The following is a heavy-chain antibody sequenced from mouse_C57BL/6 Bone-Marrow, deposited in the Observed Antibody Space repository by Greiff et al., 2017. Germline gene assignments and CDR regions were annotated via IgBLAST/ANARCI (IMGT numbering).Heavy chain of an antibody. J-gene: IGHJ2*01. Sequence: VKLMESDAELVKPGASVKISCKVSGYTFTDHTIHWMKQRPEQGLEWIGYIYPRDGSTKYNEKFKGKATLTADKSSSTAYMQLNSLTSEDSAVYFCARKRDYPLYYFDYWGRGTTLTVSS. CDR3: ARKRDYPLYYFDY. D-gene: IGHD2-4*01. CDR2: IYPRDGST. V-gene: IGHV1-78*01. CDR1: GYTFTDHT.